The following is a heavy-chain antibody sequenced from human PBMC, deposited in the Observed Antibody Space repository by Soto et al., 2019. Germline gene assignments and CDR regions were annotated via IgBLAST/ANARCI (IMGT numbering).Heavy chain of an antibody. CDR1: GLTFSNYA. V-gene: IGHV3-23*01. CDR2: ISGGGDST. CDR3: AKERLARGFDY. Sequence: EGQRLDSGGGLVQPGGSRRLPCAPSGLTFSNYAMNWFRQAPGKGREWVLGISGGGDSTYYADSVKGRFTISRDNSKNTLFLQMNSLRAEDTAVYYCAKERLARGFDYWGQGTLVTVSS. J-gene: IGHJ4*02.